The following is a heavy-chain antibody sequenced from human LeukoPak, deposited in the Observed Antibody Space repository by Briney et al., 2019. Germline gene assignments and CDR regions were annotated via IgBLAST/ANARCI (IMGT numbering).Heavy chain of an antibody. CDR1: GGTFSSYA. Sequence: SVKVSCKASGGTFSSYAISWVRQAPGQGLEWMGGIIPIFGTANYAQKFQGRVTITADKSTSTAYMELSSLRSEDTAVYCCARVVGAGIYYYFDYWGQGTLVTVSS. J-gene: IGHJ4*02. V-gene: IGHV1-69*06. CDR2: IIPIFGTA. CDR3: ARVVGAGIYYYFDY. D-gene: IGHD1-26*01.